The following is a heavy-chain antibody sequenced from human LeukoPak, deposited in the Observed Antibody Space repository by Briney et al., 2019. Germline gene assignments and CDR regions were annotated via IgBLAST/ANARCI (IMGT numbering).Heavy chain of an antibody. CDR1: GYTFTSYY. D-gene: IGHD1-26*01. J-gene: IGHJ3*02. Sequence: ASAKVSCKASGYTFTSYYMHWVRQAPGQGLEWMGIINPSGGSTSYAQKFQGRVTMTRDTSTSTVYMELSSLRSEDTAVYYCARVVTRDPELIDAFDIWGQGTMVTVSS. CDR2: INPSGGST. CDR3: ARVVTRDPELIDAFDI. V-gene: IGHV1-46*01.